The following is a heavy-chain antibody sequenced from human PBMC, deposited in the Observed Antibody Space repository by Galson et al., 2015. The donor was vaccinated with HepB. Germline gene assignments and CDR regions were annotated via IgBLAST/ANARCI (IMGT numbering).Heavy chain of an antibody. V-gene: IGHV3-23*05. D-gene: IGHD3-9*01. CDR1: GFTFGSYV. CDR2: IGNSGSPT. J-gene: IGHJ4*02. CDR3: AKRFDWTDGQDIRAPYFDY. Sequence: SLRLSCAASGFTFGSYVMSWVRQAPGKGLEWVSGIGNSGSPTHYADSVKGRFTISRDNSKNTLYLQMNSLRAEDTAVDYCAKRFDWTDGQDIRAPYFDYWGQGTLVPVAS.